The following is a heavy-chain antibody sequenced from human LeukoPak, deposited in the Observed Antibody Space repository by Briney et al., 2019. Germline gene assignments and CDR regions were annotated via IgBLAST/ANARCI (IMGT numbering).Heavy chain of an antibody. CDR1: GXTFSSYW. J-gene: IGHJ4*02. CDR3: ARVAVWDSSGYHFDY. V-gene: IGHV3-74*01. Sequence: GGSLRLSCGASGXTFSSYWMHWVCQAPGKGLVWVSRINSDGSSKSYADSVKGRFTISRENAKNTLYLQMNSLRAEDTAVYYCARVAVWDSSGYHFDYWGQGTLVTVSS. CDR2: INSDGSSK. D-gene: IGHD3-22*01.